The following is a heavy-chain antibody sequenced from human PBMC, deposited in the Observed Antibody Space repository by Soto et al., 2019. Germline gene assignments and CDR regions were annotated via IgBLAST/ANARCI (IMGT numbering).Heavy chain of an antibody. J-gene: IGHJ4*02. Sequence: QVQLVQSGAEVKKPGASVKASCKTSGYTFTSYAMHWVRQAPGQRHEWMGWINAGNGNTKYSQKFQGRVTITRDTSASTAYMELSSLRSEDTAVYYCARGPNPYYFDYCGQGTLVTVSS. CDR2: INAGNGNT. CDR3: ARGPNPYYFDY. V-gene: IGHV1-3*01. CDR1: GYTFTSYA.